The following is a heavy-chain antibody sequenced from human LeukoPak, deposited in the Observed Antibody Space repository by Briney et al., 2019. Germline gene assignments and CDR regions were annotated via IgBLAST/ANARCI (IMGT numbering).Heavy chain of an antibody. CDR3: ARVEVPEGGYSYGYGDGYYYYMDV. J-gene: IGHJ6*03. D-gene: IGHD5-18*01. V-gene: IGHV1-2*02. CDR2: INPNSGGT. Sequence: ASVKVSCKASGYTFTGYHMHWVRQAPGQGLEWMGWINPNSGGTNYAQKFQGRVTMTRDTSISTAYMELSRLRSDDTAVYYCARVEVPEGGYSYGYGDGYYYYMDVWGKGTTVTVSS. CDR1: GYTFTGYH.